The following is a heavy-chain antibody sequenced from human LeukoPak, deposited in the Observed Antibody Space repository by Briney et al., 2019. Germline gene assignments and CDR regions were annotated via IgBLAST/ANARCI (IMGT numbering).Heavy chain of an antibody. CDR1: GYTFTSYD. Sequence: ASVKVSCKASGYTFTSYDINWVRQATGQGRELMGWMNPNSGNTGYAQKFQGRVTMTRNTSISTAYMELSSLRSEDTAVYYCARVVVQSRGYDFWSGYYAGAFDIWGQGTMVTVSS. V-gene: IGHV1-8*01. CDR2: MNPNSGNT. J-gene: IGHJ3*02. D-gene: IGHD3-3*01. CDR3: ARVVVQSRGYDFWSGYYAGAFDI.